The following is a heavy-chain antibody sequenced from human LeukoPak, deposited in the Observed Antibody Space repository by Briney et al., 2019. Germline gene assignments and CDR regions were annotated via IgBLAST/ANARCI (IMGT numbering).Heavy chain of an antibody. V-gene: IGHV1-18*01. J-gene: IGHJ4*02. D-gene: IGHD3-22*01. Sequence: GASVKVSCKASGYTFTSYGISWVRQAPGQGLEWMGWISAYNGNTNYAQKLQGRVTMTTDTSTSTAYMELRSLRSEDTAVYYCARLNYYDSSGYYHDGDYWGQGTLVTVS. CDR1: GYTFTSYG. CDR3: ARLNYYDSSGYYHDGDY. CDR2: ISAYNGNT.